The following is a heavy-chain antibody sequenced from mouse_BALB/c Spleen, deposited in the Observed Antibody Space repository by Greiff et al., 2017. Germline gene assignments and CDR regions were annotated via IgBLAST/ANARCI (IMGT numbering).Heavy chain of an antibody. Sequence: QVQLQQSAAELARPGASVKMSCKASGYTFTSYTMHWVKQRPGQGLEWIGYINPSSGYTEYNQKFKDKTTLTADKSSSTAYMQLSSLTSEDSAVYYCARGTSGYAMDYWGQGTSVTVSS. CDR3: ARGTSGYAMDY. CDR2: INPSSGYT. J-gene: IGHJ4*01. V-gene: IGHV1-4*02. CDR1: GYTFTSYT. D-gene: IGHD3-3*01.